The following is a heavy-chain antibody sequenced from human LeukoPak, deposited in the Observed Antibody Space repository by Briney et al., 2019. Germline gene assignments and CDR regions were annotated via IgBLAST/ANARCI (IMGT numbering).Heavy chain of an antibody. D-gene: IGHD4-17*01. V-gene: IGHV3-23*01. Sequence: PGGSLRLSCAASGFTFNNYAMNWVRQAPGKGLEWVSSISGGGETTYYAGSAKGRFTISRDNSQNTLYLQMNSLRAEDTAVYYCARDYADYLGYFFFDYWGQGTLVTVSS. J-gene: IGHJ4*02. CDR2: ISGGGETT. CDR1: GFTFNNYA. CDR3: ARDYADYLGYFFFDY.